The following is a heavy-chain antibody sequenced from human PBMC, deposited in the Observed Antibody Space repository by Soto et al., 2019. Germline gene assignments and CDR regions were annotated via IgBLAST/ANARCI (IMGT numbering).Heavy chain of an antibody. V-gene: IGHV2-26*01. CDR2: IFSDNER. CDR1: GFSLTTGKMG. J-gene: IGHJ6*02. CDR3: ARMNVDYYPFYVAMDV. Sequence: QVTLKESGPALVKPTETLTLTCTVSGFSLTTGKMGVSWSRQPPGKALEWLAHIFSDNERSYSTSLQGRLTISKDTSGRQVVLSMTNVDPVDTATYYCARMNVDYYPFYVAMDVWCQGTTVTVSS. D-gene: IGHD4-17*01.